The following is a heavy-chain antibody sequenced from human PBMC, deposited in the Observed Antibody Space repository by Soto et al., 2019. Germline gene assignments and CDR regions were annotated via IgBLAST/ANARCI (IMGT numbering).Heavy chain of an antibody. CDR2: ISYDGSNK. CDR3: AKDIVAAAGINYYYYGMDV. D-gene: IGHD6-13*01. J-gene: IGHJ6*02. CDR1: GFTFSSYG. V-gene: IGHV3-30*18. Sequence: LRLSCSASGFTFSSYGMHWVRQAPGKGLEWVAVISYDGSNKYYADSVKGRSTISRDNSKNTLYLQMNSLRAEDTAVYYCAKDIVAAAGINYYYYGMDVWGQGTTVTVSS.